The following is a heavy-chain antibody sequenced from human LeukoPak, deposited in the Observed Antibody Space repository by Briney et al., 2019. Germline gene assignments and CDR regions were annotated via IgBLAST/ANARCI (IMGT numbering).Heavy chain of an antibody. D-gene: IGHD1-26*01. V-gene: IGHV4-39*01. Sequence: KPSETLSLTCTVSGGSISSSSYYWGWIRQPPGKGLEWIGSLYYSSNTYYNPSLESRVTISVDMSKNQFSLRLNSVTAADTAVYYCASGYSGAYSAWFDPWGQGTLVTVSS. CDR3: ASGYSGAYSAWFDP. J-gene: IGHJ5*02. CDR2: LYYSSNT. CDR1: GGSISSSSYY.